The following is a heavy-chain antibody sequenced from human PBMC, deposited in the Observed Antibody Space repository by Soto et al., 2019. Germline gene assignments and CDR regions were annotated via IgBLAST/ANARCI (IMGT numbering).Heavy chain of an antibody. Sequence: PSETLSLTCTVSGGSISSGGYYWSWIRQHPGKGLEWIGYIYYSGSTYYNPSLKSRVTISVDTSKNQFSLKLSSVTAADTAVYYCARLTNYWGHFDYWGQGTLVTVSS. CDR3: ARLTNYWGHFDY. V-gene: IGHV4-31*03. CDR1: GGSISSGGYY. CDR2: IYYSGST. D-gene: IGHD1-7*01. J-gene: IGHJ4*02.